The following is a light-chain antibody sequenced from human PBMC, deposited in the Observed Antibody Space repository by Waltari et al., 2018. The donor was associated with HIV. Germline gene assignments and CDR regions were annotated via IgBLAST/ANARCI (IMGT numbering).Light chain of an antibody. CDR2: ENN. V-gene: IGLV1-51*02. J-gene: IGLJ3*02. CDR1: TSNLGPNY. CDR3: GTWDDSLSVWV. Sequence: QSMLTQPPSMSAAPGQMVTISCSGSTSNLGPNYVSWYQQVPGTAPKLLIYENNKRSSGIPDRFSGSKSGTSATLGITGLQTGDEADYYCGTWDDSLSVWVFGGGTKLTVL.